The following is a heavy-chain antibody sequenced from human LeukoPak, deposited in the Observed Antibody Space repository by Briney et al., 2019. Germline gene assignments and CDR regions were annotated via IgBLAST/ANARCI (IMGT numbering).Heavy chain of an antibody. Sequence: SETLSLTCAVYGGSFSGYYWSWIRQPPGKGLEWIGEINHSGSTNYNPSLKSRVTISVDTSKNQFSLKLSSVTAADTAVYYCARRLWFGELFSDYWGQGTLVTVSS. D-gene: IGHD3-10*01. CDR2: INHSGST. V-gene: IGHV4-34*01. CDR1: GGSFSGYY. CDR3: ARRLWFGELFSDY. J-gene: IGHJ4*02.